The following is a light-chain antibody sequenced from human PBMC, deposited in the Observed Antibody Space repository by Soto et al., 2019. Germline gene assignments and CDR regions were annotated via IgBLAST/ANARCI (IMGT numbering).Light chain of an antibody. Sequence: EMVLTQSQGTLSLSPGERATLSWRASQSVSNNYLAWYQQKPGQAPRLLIYGASNRATGIPDRFSGSGSGTDFTLTISRLEPEDFAVYYCQQYGSSGTFGQGTKVDIK. CDR3: QQYGSSGT. V-gene: IGKV3-20*01. J-gene: IGKJ1*01. CDR2: GAS. CDR1: QSVSNNY.